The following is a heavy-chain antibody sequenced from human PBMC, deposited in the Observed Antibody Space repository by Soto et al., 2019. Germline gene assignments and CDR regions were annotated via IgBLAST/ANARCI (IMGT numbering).Heavy chain of an antibody. Sequence: SQTLSLTCAISGDSVSSNNPTWNWIRQSPSRGLEWLGRTYYRSKWYNDYAVSVKNRITINTDTSKNQFSWQLNSVTPEDTAVYYFARISYNIRTPYFDYWGEGTLVTVSS. CDR2: TYYRSKWYN. J-gene: IGHJ4*02. V-gene: IGHV6-1*01. CDR3: ARISYNIRTPYFDY. CDR1: GDSVSSNNPT. D-gene: IGHD1-20*01.